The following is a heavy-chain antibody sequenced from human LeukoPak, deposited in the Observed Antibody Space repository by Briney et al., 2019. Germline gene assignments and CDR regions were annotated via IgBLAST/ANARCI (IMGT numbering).Heavy chain of an antibody. V-gene: IGHV3-30*18. J-gene: IGHJ4*02. CDR2: ISYDGSNK. Sequence: QPGRSLRLSCAASGLSFSSYGMHWFRQAPGKGLEWVAVISYDGSNKYYADSVKGRFTISRDNSKNTLYLQMNSLRAEDTAVSYCAKVRSACSPLYYWGQGTLVTVSS. CDR3: AKVRSACSPLYY. D-gene: IGHD6-19*01. CDR1: GLSFSSYG.